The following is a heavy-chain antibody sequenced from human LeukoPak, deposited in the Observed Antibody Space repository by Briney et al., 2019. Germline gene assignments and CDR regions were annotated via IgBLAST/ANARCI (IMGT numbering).Heavy chain of an antibody. CDR3: ARDNSVGDIAWWFDP. J-gene: IGHJ5*02. D-gene: IGHD3-10*01. CDR1: GYTFTSYY. Sequence: GASVKVSCKASGYTFTSYYMHWVRQAPGQGLEWMGIINPSGGSTSYAQKFQGRVTMTRDMSTSTVYIELSSLRSEDTAVYYCARDNSVGDIAWWFDPWGQGTLVTVSS. V-gene: IGHV1-46*01. CDR2: INPSGGST.